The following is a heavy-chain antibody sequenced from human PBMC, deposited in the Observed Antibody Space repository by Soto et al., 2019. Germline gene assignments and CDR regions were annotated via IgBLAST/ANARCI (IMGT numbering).Heavy chain of an antibody. J-gene: IGHJ4*02. CDR2: ISAYNGNT. CDR1: GYTFTSYG. CDR3: ARDELTLYYDFWSGSVPFDY. D-gene: IGHD3-3*01. V-gene: IGHV1-18*01. Sequence: SVKVSCKASGYTFTSYGISWVRQAPGQGLEWMGWISAYNGNTNYAQKLQGRVTMTTDTSTSTAYMELRSLRSDDTAVYYCARDELTLYYDFWSGSVPFDYWGQGTLVTVSS.